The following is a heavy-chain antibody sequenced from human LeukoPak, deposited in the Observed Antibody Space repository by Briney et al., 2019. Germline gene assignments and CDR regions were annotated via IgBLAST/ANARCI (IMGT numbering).Heavy chain of an antibody. CDR1: GFSFTTYW. J-gene: IGHJ4*02. Sequence: GGSLRLSCAASGFSFTTYWMSWVRQAQGKGLEWVANINQDGTEKYYVESVKGRFTISRDTSKNTVSLQMNSLRAEDTAVYYCAGDKTTGGWYEFDYWGQGTLVTVSS. V-gene: IGHV3-7*03. D-gene: IGHD6-19*01. CDR2: INQDGTEK. CDR3: AGDKTTGGWYEFDY.